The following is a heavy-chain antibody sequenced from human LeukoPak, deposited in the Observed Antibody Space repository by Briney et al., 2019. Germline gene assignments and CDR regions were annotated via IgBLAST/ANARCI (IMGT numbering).Heavy chain of an antibody. CDR2: ISPYNSKT. CDR3: ARGRVPTAT. CDR1: GYTFTKYG. Sequence: GASVNVSCKASGYTFTKYGINLVRQAPGQGLEWMGWISPYNSKTIYAENLQGRLSMTTDTSTSTAYMEMRSLRSDDTAVYYCARGRVPTATWGQGTLVTVSS. J-gene: IGHJ5*02. D-gene: IGHD2-2*01. V-gene: IGHV1-18*01.